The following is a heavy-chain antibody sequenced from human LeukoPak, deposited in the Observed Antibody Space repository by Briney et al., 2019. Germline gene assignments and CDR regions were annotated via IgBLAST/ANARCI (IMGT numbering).Heavy chain of an antibody. J-gene: IGHJ2*01. V-gene: IGHV3-33*01. Sequence: GGSLRLSCAASGFTFSDYGMHWVRQAPGKGLEWVAVIWYDGSNKYYIDSVKGRFTISRDNTKNTLYLQMNSLRAEDTALYYCTRDIHSRYFDLWGRGTLVTVSS. CDR3: TRDIHSRYFDL. CDR1: GFTFSDYG. CDR2: IWYDGSNK. D-gene: IGHD2-21*01.